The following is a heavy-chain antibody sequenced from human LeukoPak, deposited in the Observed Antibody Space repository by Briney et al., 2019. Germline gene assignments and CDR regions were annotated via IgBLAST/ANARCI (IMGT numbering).Heavy chain of an antibody. Sequence: GEYLKISCKGSGYSFTSYWIGRVRQIPGKGLEGMGIIYPDDSDTRYRPSFQGQVTISADKSISTAYLQWSSLKASDTAMYYCARRCCTNGVCYLDYWGQGTLVTVSS. CDR2: IYPDDSDT. CDR3: ARRCCTNGVCYLDY. CDR1: GYSFTSYW. V-gene: IGHV5-51*01. J-gene: IGHJ4*02. D-gene: IGHD2-8*01.